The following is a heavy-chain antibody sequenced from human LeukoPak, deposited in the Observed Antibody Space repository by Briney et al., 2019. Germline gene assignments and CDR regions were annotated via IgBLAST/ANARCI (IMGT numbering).Heavy chain of an antibody. CDR3: AKLSYDFWSGYSDY. J-gene: IGHJ4*02. D-gene: IGHD3-3*01. CDR2: ISAYNGNT. V-gene: IGHV1-18*04. CDR1: GYTFTSYY. Sequence: GASVKVSCKASGYTFTSYYMHWVRQAPGQGLEWMGWISAYNGNTNYAQKLQGRVTMTTDTSTSTAYMELRSLRSDDTAVYYCAKLSYDFWSGYSDYWGQGTLVTVSS.